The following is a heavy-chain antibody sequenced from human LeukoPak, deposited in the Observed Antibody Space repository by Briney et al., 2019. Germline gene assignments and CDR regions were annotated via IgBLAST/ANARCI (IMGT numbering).Heavy chain of an antibody. CDR2: IYGDGRT. CDR1: GFTFSSYS. J-gene: IGHJ4*02. CDR3: ARGRGLGVVSPYFDY. V-gene: IGHV3-53*01. Sequence: GGSLRLSCAASGFTFSSYSMNWVRQAPGKGLEWVSVIYGDGRTSYPDSVKGRFTISRDNSKNTLSLQMNNLGAEDTAVYYCARGRGLGVVSPYFDYWGQGTLVTVSS. D-gene: IGHD3-3*01.